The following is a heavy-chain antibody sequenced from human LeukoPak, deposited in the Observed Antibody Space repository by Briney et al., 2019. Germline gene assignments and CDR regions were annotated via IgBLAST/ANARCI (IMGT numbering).Heavy chain of an antibody. CDR1: GGSISSYY. CDR3: ARDRYCSSTSCYTSGFDY. D-gene: IGHD2-2*02. Sequence: SETLSLTCTVSGGSISSYYWSWIRQPAGKGLEWIGRIYTTGSTNYNPSLKSRVTMSVDTSKNQFSLILSSVTAADTALYYCARDRYCSSTSCYTSGFDYWGQGMLVTVSS. CDR2: IYTTGST. J-gene: IGHJ4*02. V-gene: IGHV4-4*07.